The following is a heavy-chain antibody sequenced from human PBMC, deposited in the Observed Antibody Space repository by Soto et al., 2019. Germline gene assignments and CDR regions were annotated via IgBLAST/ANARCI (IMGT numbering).Heavy chain of an antibody. Sequence: EVQLVESGGGLVQPGGSLRLSCEASGFMFSAYWMSWVRQDPRKGLEWVATISGGASDKFYVDSVKGRFTISRDDAKTSLYLQMNSLRDEDTSVYYCVREDWQRFDHWGQGTLVTVSS. CDR3: VREDWQRFDH. D-gene: IGHD6-25*01. CDR1: GFMFSAYW. V-gene: IGHV3-7*01. CDR2: ISGGASDK. J-gene: IGHJ4*02.